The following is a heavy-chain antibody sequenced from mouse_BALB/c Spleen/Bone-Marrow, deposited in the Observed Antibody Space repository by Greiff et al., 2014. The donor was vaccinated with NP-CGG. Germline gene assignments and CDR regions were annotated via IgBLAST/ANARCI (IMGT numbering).Heavy chain of an antibody. CDR1: GFTFSSFG. D-gene: IGHD1-2*01. V-gene: IGHV5-17*02. CDR3: ARSLLRLSYAMDY. J-gene: IGHJ4*01. CDR2: ISSGSSTI. Sequence: DVMLVESGGGLVQPGGSRKLSCAASGFTFSSFGMHWVRQAPEKGLEWVAYISSGSSTIYYADTVKGRFTISRDNPKNTLFLQMTSLGSEDTAMYYCARSLLRLSYAMDYWGQGTSVTVSS.